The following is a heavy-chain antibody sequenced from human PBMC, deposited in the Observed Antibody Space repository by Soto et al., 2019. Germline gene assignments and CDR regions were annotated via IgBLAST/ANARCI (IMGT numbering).Heavy chain of an antibody. Sequence: GESLKISCQGSGYSFTSYWIGWVRQMPGKGLEWMGIIYPGDSDTRYSPSFQGQVTISADKSISTAFLQWSSLKASDTAMYYCDRLPTLYSRSHLDSWGQGTLVTASP. J-gene: IGHJ5*01. V-gene: IGHV5-51*01. CDR1: GYSFTSYW. CDR3: DRLPTLYSRSHLDS. CDR2: IYPGDSDT. D-gene: IGHD1-26*01.